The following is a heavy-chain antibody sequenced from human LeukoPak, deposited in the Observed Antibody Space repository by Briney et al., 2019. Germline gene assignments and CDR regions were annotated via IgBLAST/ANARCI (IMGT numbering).Heavy chain of an antibody. Sequence: GESLKISCKSSGYSFPSYWIAWVRQMPGKGLEWMGIIYPGDSATKYSPSFQGQVTVSADKSISTAYLQWSSLKASDTAMYYCARQNWGVDYWGQGTLVTVSS. CDR3: ARQNWGVDY. D-gene: IGHD7-27*01. CDR1: GYSFPSYW. CDR2: IYPGDSAT. J-gene: IGHJ4*02. V-gene: IGHV5-51*01.